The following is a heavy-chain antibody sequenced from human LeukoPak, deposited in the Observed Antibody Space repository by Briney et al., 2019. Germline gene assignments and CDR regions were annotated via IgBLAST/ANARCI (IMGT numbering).Heavy chain of an antibody. V-gene: IGHV3-74*01. CDR2: INRDGRTI. CDR3: ARDFGGNSDY. J-gene: IGHJ4*02. Sequence: GGSLRLSCAASGFTVSSYWMHWVRKAPGKGLVWVSRINRDGRTISYAGSVKGRFTISRDNAKNTLYLQMNSLRSEDTAVYYCARDFGGNSDYWGQGTLVTVSS. CDR1: GFTVSSYW. D-gene: IGHD4-23*01.